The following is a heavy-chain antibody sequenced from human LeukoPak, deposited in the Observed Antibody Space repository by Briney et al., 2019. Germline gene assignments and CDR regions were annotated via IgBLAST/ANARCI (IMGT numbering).Heavy chain of an antibody. D-gene: IGHD3-10*02. CDR2: LSSSSSTI. J-gene: IGHJ4*02. Sequence: GGSLKLPCSASGFTLSKYGMDLVRPAPGEGAEWVLLLSSSSSTIYYADSVKGRFTISRDNAKNSLYLQMNSLRAEDTAVYYCARDRLHYVEYEKTFDYWGQGTLVTVSS. V-gene: IGHV3-48*01. CDR1: GFTLSKYG. CDR3: ARDRLHYVEYEKTFDY.